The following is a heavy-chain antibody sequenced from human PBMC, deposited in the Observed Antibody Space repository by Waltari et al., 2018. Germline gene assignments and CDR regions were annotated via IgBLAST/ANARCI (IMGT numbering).Heavy chain of an antibody. CDR1: GFTFSSDS. V-gene: IGHV3-48*01. Sequence: EVQLVESGGGLVQPGGSLRLSCAASGFTFSSDSMNWVRQAPGKGLEWVSYISSSSSTIYYADSLKGRFTISRDNAKNSLYLQMNSLRAEDTAVYYCARDFRGWFLGFDYWGQGTLVTVSS. CDR2: ISSSSSTI. D-gene: IGHD6-19*01. CDR3: ARDFRGWFLGFDY. J-gene: IGHJ4*02.